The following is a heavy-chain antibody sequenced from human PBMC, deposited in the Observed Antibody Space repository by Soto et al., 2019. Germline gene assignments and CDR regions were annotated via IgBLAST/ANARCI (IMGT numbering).Heavy chain of an antibody. CDR1: GYTFTSHD. D-gene: IGHD6-6*01. CDR3: ARVSSIAARRSFDS. J-gene: IGHJ4*02. CDR2: PNPHNGKT. V-gene: IGHV1-8*01. Sequence: ASVKVSCKASGYTFTSHDINWVREATGQGLEWMGWPNPHNGKTGYAQRFQGRVTMTWNATTGTVYLELSSLRSEDTAMYYCARVSSIAARRSFDSWGQGTLVTVSS.